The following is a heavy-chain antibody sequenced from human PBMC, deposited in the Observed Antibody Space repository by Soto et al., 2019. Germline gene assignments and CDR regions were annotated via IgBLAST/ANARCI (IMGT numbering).Heavy chain of an antibody. CDR3: ARDPDGYSGYDPRPRFDY. V-gene: IGHV1-18*01. J-gene: IGHJ4*02. Sequence: QVQLVQSGAEVKKPGASVKVSCKASGYTFTSYGISWVRQAPGQGLEWMGWISAYNGNTNYAQKLQGRVTLTTHTSTSTAYMELRSLRSDDTAVYYCARDPDGYSGYDPRPRFDYWGQGTLVTVSS. CDR2: ISAYNGNT. CDR1: GYTFTSYG. D-gene: IGHD5-12*01.